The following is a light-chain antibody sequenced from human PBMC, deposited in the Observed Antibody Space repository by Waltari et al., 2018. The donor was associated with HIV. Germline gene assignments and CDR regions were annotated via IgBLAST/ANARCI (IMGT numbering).Light chain of an antibody. CDR1: SSDVGGYNY. J-gene: IGLJ2*01. CDR2: EFN. Sequence: QSALTQPASVSGSPGQSITLSCTGTSSDVGGYNYVSWSQQHPGKAPKSQITEFNNRASGFSDRFSGSRSGYTASLTISGLQAEDEAIYHCSSYRTTTEPMVFGGGTKLTVL. V-gene: IGLV2-14*01. CDR3: SSYRTTTEPMV.